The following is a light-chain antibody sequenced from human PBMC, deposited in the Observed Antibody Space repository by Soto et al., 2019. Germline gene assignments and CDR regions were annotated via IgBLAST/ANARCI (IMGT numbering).Light chain of an antibody. J-gene: IGKJ1*01. CDR3: QRHGAT. Sequence: EIVLTQSPGTLSLSPGERATLSCRASQSVSSSDLAWYQQKPGQAPRLLIYGASSRATGIPDRFSGSGSGTDFTLTISGLEPEDSAAYYCQRHGATFGQGTNVDIK. CDR1: QSVSSSD. V-gene: IGKV3-20*01. CDR2: GAS.